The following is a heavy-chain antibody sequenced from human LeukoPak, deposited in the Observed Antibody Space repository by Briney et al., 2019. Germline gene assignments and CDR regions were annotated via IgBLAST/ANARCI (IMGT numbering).Heavy chain of an antibody. CDR2: ISPSGGST. CDR3: AREVGRGFDY. V-gene: IGHV1-46*01. J-gene: IGHJ4*02. Sequence: ASVKVSCKAFGYTFTSNYMHWVRQAPGQGPEWMGVISPSGGSTTYAQKFQGRVTLTRDMSTSTAYMEVRSLRSDDTAVYYCAREVGRGFDYWGQGTLVTVSS. CDR1: GYTFTSNY. D-gene: IGHD1-26*01.